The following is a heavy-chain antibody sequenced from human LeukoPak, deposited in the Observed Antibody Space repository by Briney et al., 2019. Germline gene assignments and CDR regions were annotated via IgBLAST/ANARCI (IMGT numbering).Heavy chain of an antibody. J-gene: IGHJ5*02. CDR2: IIPIFGTA. V-gene: IGHV1-69*13. CDR3: AVAWRLGEFWFDP. D-gene: IGHD3-16*01. Sequence: ASVKVSCKASGGTFSSYAISWVRQAPGQGLEWMGGIIPIFGTANYAQKFQGRVTITADESTSTAYMELSNLRSEDTAVYYCAVAWRLGEFWFDPWGQGTLVTVSS. CDR1: GGTFSSYA.